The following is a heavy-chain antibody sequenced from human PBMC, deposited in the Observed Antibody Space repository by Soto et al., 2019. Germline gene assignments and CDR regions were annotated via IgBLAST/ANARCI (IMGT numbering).Heavy chain of an antibody. CDR3: ARVSGSYYYGMDV. J-gene: IGHJ6*02. D-gene: IGHD1-26*01. V-gene: IGHV4-4*02. CDR1: GGSISSSNW. Sequence: SETLSLTCAVSGGSISSSNWWSWVRQPPGKGLEWIGEIYHSGSTNYNPSLKSRVTISVDKSKNQFSLKLSSVTAAGTAVYYCARVSGSYYYGMDVWGQGTTVT. CDR2: IYHSGST.